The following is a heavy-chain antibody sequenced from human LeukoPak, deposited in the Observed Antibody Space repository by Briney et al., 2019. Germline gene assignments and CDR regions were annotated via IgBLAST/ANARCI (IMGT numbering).Heavy chain of an antibody. D-gene: IGHD1-26*01. CDR2: INPNSGGT. CDR3: ARDLSVEVGATHYYYYYYMDV. CDR1: GYTFTGYY. Sequence: ASVTVSCKASGYTFTGYYMHWVRQAPGQGLEWMGWINPNSGGTNYAQKFQGRVTMTRDTSISTAYMELSRLRSDDTAVYYCARDLSVEVGATHYYYYYYMDVWGKGTTVTVSS. J-gene: IGHJ6*03. V-gene: IGHV1-2*02.